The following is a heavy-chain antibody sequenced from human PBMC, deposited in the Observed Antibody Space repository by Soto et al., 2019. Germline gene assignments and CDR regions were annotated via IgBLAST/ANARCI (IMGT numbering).Heavy chain of an antibody. CDR3: ARDKYYYDSSGYLRPYYYYYGMDV. CDR1: GYTFTSYY. Sequence: ASVKVSCKASGYTFTSYYMHWLRQEPGQGLEWMGIINPSGGSTSYAQKFQGRVTMTRDTSTSTVYMELSSLRSEDTAVYYCARDKYYYDSSGYLRPYYYYYGMDVWGQGTTVTVSS. J-gene: IGHJ6*02. CDR2: INPSGGST. V-gene: IGHV1-46*01. D-gene: IGHD3-22*01.